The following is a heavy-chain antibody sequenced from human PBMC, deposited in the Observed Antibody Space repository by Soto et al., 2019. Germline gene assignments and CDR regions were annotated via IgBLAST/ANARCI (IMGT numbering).Heavy chain of an antibody. CDR3: ARDPPLNYDFWSGSDWFDP. D-gene: IGHD3-3*01. CDR1: GFTFSSYE. V-gene: IGHV3-48*03. CDR2: ISSSGSTI. Sequence: GGSLRLSCAASGFTFSSYEMNWVRQAPGKGLEWVSYISSSGSTIYYADSVKGRFTISRDNAKNSLYLQMNSLRAEDTAVYYCARDPPLNYDFWSGSDWFDPWGQGTLVTVSP. J-gene: IGHJ5*02.